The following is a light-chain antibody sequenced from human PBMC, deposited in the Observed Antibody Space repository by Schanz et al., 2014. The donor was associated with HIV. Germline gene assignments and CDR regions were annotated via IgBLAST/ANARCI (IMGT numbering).Light chain of an antibody. V-gene: IGLV1-40*01. CDR3: QSYDNSLSGVV. Sequence: QSVLTQPPSVSGAPGQSITISCTGSSSNLGAGYDVHWYQPPPETAPKLLISAKTDRPSGVPDRFSGSKSGTSASLAISGLQSEDEADYYCQSYDNSLSGVVFGGGTKLTVL. CDR1: SSNLGAGYD. J-gene: IGLJ2*01. CDR2: AKT.